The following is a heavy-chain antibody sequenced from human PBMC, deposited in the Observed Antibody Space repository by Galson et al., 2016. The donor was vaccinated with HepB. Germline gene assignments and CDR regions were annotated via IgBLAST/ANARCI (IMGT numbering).Heavy chain of an antibody. CDR1: GFTFGSYA. Sequence: SLRLSCAASGFTFGSYAMTWVRQAPGKGLEWVSGISDSGGSTYYADSVKGRFSISRDNSKNTLYLQVNSLRAEDTAVYYCAKDRTEFGDYVGAHYFDYWGQGIVVTVSS. J-gene: IGHJ4*02. CDR2: ISDSGGST. CDR3: AKDRTEFGDYVGAHYFDY. D-gene: IGHD4-17*01. V-gene: IGHV3-23*01.